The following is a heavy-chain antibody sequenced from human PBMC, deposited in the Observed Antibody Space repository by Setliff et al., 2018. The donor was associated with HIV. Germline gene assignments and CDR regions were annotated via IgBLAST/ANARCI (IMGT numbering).Heavy chain of an antibody. Sequence: SETLSLTCIVSGGSISSGIQYWGWVRQSPGKGLEWIGTISYSGNAYYNPSLKSRVTISVDTSKSQFSLNVKSMTAADTAIYYCARRGSSWYSHWFDPWG. D-gene: IGHD6-13*01. CDR1: GGSISSGIQY. V-gene: IGHV4-39*01. CDR3: ARRGSSWYSHWFDP. CDR2: ISYSGNA. J-gene: IGHJ5*02.